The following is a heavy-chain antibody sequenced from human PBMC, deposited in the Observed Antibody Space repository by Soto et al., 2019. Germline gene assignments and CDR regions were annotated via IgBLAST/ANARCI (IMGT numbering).Heavy chain of an antibody. D-gene: IGHD1-26*01. V-gene: IGHV3-15*05. CDR1: GFSFSGGW. CDR2: IKSKNDGGTT. J-gene: IGHJ4*02. CDR3: TTDEWE. Sequence: EVQLVESGGGLVKPGGSLTLSCAASGFSFSGGWMSWVRQAAGKGLEWVDRIKSKNDGGTTDYAAPVKGRFTISRDDSKTTLYLQMNRLKIEDTAVYYCTTDEWEWGQGTLVTVSS.